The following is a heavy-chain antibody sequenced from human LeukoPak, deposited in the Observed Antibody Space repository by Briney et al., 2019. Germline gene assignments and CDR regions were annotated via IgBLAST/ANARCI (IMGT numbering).Heavy chain of an antibody. CDR1: GGSISSSSFY. CDR2: VSNSGDT. V-gene: IGHV4-39*01. J-gene: IGHJ4*02. Sequence: SETLSLTCTVSGGSISSSSFYWGWIRQPPGKGLEWIGSVSNSGDTYYNASLKSRVTISVDTSKNQFSLELRTVTAADTAVYYCARKEVRCSSSSCYPHVFDSWGQGTVVTVSS. CDR3: ARKEVRCSSSSCYPHVFDS. D-gene: IGHD2-2*01.